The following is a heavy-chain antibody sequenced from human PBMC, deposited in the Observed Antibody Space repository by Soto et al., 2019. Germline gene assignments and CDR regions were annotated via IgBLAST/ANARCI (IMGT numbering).Heavy chain of an antibody. CDR2: ISYSGNT. CDR1: GGSIISGY. Sequence: SETLSLTCTVSGGSIISGYWSWIRQPPGKGLEWIGHISYSGNTNYNPSLKSRVTMSVDTPKNQFSLRLSSVTTTDTAVYYCAGLRGYAGSPIDYWGQGTLVTVSS. CDR3: AGLRGYAGSPIDY. J-gene: IGHJ4*02. D-gene: IGHD2-15*01. V-gene: IGHV4-59*01.